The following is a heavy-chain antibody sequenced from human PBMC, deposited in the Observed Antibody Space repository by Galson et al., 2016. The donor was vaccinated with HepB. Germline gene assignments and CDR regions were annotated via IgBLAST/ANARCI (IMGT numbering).Heavy chain of an antibody. CDR1: GYTFTSYG. CDR3: AKISLVGYNSGWGGSFDI. D-gene: IGHD6-19*01. CDR2: ISAYSGNT. J-gene: IGHJ3*02. Sequence: SVKVSCTASGYTFTSYGISWVRQAPGQGLEWMGWISAYSGNTNYAQKLKGRFSMTTDTSTSTAYMALRSLRSDDTAVYYCAKISLVGYNSGWGGSFDIWGRGTMVTVSS. V-gene: IGHV1-18*01.